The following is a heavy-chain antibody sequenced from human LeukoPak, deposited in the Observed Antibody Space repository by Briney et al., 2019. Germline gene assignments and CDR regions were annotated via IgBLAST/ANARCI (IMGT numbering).Heavy chain of an antibody. Sequence: GESLKISCKGSGYTFIVYSIAWVRQMHGKGLDCMVFIHPADSHTTYSPSFQGQVTFSADKSTNTAYLQWSSLKASDTAMYYCARPSQLVMGISIGLFDHWGRGTLVTVSS. D-gene: IGHD3-22*01. V-gene: IGHV5-51*01. CDR2: IHPADSHT. CDR3: ARPSQLVMGISIGLFDH. CDR1: GYTFIVYS. J-gene: IGHJ4*02.